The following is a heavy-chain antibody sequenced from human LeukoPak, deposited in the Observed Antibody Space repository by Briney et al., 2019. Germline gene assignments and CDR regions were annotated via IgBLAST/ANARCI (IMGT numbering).Heavy chain of an antibody. CDR2: ISSSSSYI. CDR1: GFTFSSYY. D-gene: IGHD3-10*01. CDR3: ARDSRSVVRGASDY. V-gene: IGHV3-21*01. J-gene: IGHJ4*02. Sequence: GGSLRLSCEASGFTFSSYYMNWVRQAPGKGLEWVSSISSSSSYIYYADSVKGRFTISRDNAKNSLYLQMNSLRGEDTAVYYCARDSRSVVRGASDYWGQGTLVTVSS.